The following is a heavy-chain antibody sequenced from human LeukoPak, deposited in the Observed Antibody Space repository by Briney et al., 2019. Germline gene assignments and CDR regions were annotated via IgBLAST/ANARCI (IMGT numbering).Heavy chain of an antibody. V-gene: IGHV3-21*01. CDR1: GFSFSSYT. J-gene: IGHJ4*02. CDR2: ISSSSSYI. D-gene: IGHD2-21*02. Sequence: GGSLRLSCAASGFSFSSYTMNWVRQAPGKGLEWVSIISSSSSYIYYADSVKGRFTISRDNAKNALYLQMNSLRVEDTAVYYCARDGRCGGDCYASWGQGTLVTVPS. CDR3: ARDGRCGGDCYAS.